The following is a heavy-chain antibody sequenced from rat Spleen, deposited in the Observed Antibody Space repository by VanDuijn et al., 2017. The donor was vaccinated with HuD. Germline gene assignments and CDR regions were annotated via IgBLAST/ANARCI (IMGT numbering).Heavy chain of an antibody. Sequence: EVQLVESGGGLVQPGRSMKLSCAASGFTFSNYDMAWVRQAPKKGLVWVATISYDGSSTNYRDSVKGRFTISRDNAKSTLYLQMDSLRSEDTATYYCARSLTGVMDAWGQGASVTVSS. CDR1: GFTFSNYD. CDR2: ISYDGSST. CDR3: ARSLTGVMDA. V-gene: IGHV5-7*01. J-gene: IGHJ4*01. D-gene: IGHD5-1*01.